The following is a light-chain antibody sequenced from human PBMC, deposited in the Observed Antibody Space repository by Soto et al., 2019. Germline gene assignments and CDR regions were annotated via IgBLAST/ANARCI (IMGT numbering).Light chain of an antibody. Sequence: EIVMTQSPDTLSVSPGERSTLSCMASQGVSSSLSWYQQKPGQAPRLLIYDASNRATGIPDRFSGSGSGTDFTLTISSLQPEDFATYYCLLDFRYFWAFGQGTKVDIK. CDR3: LLDFRYFWA. J-gene: IGKJ1*01. CDR1: QGVSSS. CDR2: DAS. V-gene: IGKV3D-15*01.